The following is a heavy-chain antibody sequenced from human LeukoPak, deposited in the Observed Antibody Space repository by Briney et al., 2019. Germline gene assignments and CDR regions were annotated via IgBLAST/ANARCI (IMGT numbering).Heavy chain of an antibody. CDR3: AKYYGSSAMGFFDY. J-gene: IGHJ4*02. CDR1: GFTFSNYA. D-gene: IGHD1-26*01. V-gene: IGHV3-23*01. Sequence: GGSLRFSCAASGFTFSNYAMSWVRQAPGKGLEWVSGISGSGGSTYYADSVKGRFTISRDNAKHTLYLQMDSLRVEDTAVYYCAKYYGSSAMGFFDYWGQGTLVAVSS. CDR2: ISGSGGST.